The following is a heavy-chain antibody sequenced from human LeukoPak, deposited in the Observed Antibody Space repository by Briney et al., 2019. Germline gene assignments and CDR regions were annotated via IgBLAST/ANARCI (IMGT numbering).Heavy chain of an antibody. CDR1: GGTFSSYA. Sequence: SVKVSCKASGGTFSSYAISWVRQAPGQGLEWMGGIIPIFGTANYAQKFQGRVTITTDESTSTAYTELSSLRSEDTAVYYCARAGRGTAVPAALMGPRGAFDIWGQGTMVTVSS. CDR2: IIPIFGTA. CDR3: ARAGRGTAVPAALMGPRGAFDI. J-gene: IGHJ3*02. D-gene: IGHD2-2*01. V-gene: IGHV1-69*05.